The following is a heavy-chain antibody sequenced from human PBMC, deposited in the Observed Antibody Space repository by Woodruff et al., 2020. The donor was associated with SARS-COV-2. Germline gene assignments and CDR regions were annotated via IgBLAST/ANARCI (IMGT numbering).Heavy chain of an antibody. V-gene: IGHV3-30-3*01. D-gene: IGHD3-10*01. CDR1: SSYA. Sequence: SSYAMHWVRQAPGKGLEWVAVISYDGSNKYYADSVKGRFTISRDNSKNTLYLQMNSLRAEDTAVYYCARDQGYYGSGSSIFDY. CDR2: ISYDGSNK. CDR3: ARDQGYYGSGSSIFDY. J-gene: IGHJ4*01.